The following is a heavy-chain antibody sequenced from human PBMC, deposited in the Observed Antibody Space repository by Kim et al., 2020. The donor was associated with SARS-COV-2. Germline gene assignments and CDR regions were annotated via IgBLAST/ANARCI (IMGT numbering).Heavy chain of an antibody. Sequence: GGSLRLSCAASGFTFSSYSMNWVRQAPGKGLEWVSSISSSSSYIYYADSVKGRFTISRDNAKNSLYLQMNSLRAEDTAVYYCARAYYDFWSGYNYWYFDLWGRGTLVTVSS. D-gene: IGHD3-3*01. CDR1: GFTFSSYS. CDR2: ISSSSSYI. V-gene: IGHV3-21*01. CDR3: ARAYYDFWSGYNYWYFDL. J-gene: IGHJ2*01.